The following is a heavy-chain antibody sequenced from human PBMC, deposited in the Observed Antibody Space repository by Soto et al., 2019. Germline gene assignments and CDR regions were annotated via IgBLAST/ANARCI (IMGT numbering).Heavy chain of an antibody. CDR2: IYYSGSS. J-gene: IGHJ3*02. D-gene: IGHD3-10*01. V-gene: IGHV4-59*08. Sequence: QVQLQESGPGLVKPSETLSLTCTVSGGSISSYYWSWIRQPPGKGLEWIGYIYYSGSSNYNPSLSRRITISVDTSNNQFSLKLRSVTAADTAVYYCAGRYGSCFDIWGQGTMVTVSS. CDR1: GGSISSYY. CDR3: AGRYGSCFDI.